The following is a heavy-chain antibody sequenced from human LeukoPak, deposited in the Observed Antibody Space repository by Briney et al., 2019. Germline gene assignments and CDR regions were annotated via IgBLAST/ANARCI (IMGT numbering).Heavy chain of an antibody. Sequence: PGGSLRLSCAASGFTVSSNSMSWVRQAPGKGLEWVSIIYSGGSTYNADSVKGRFTLSRDNSENTLYLQMNSLRVEDTAVYYCAREGTVRGQGTLVTVSS. D-gene: IGHD4-11*01. CDR1: GFTVSSNS. CDR3: AREGTV. J-gene: IGHJ4*02. V-gene: IGHV3-66*01. CDR2: IYSGGST.